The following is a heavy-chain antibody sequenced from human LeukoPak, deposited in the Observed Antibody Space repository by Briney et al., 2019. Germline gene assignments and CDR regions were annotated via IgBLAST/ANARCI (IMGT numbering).Heavy chain of an antibody. CDR3: ARTSWFGVDY. Sequence: GESLKISCKGSGYSFTNYWIGWVRQMPGKGLEWMGRIDPSDSYTNYSPSFQGHVTISADKSISTAYLQWSSLTASDTAMYYCARTSWFGVDYWGQGTLVTVSS. V-gene: IGHV5-10-1*01. CDR2: IDPSDSYT. D-gene: IGHD3-10*01. CDR1: GYSFTNYW. J-gene: IGHJ4*02.